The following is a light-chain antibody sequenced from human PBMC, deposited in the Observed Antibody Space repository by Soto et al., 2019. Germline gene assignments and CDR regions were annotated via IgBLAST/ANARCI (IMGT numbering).Light chain of an antibody. J-gene: IGLJ1*01. Sequence: QSALTQPASVSGSPGQSITISCTGTNSDVGSYNFVSWYQQHPGKAPKLMIYEGSKRPSGVSNRFSGSNSGNTASLTISGLQAEDEADYYCCSYAVSSTYVFGTGTKVTVL. V-gene: IGLV2-23*01. CDR2: EGS. CDR1: NSDVGSYNF. CDR3: CSYAVSSTYV.